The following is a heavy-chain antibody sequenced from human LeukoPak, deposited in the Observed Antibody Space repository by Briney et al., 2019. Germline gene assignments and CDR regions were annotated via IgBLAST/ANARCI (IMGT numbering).Heavy chain of an antibody. J-gene: IGHJ4*02. CDR1: AFTFSTYT. V-gene: IGHV3-33*08. CDR3: VRGVGVSRFNYLDS. D-gene: IGHD6-13*01. Sequence: GGSLRLSCVASAFTFSTYTMNWVRQAPGKGLEWVAVIWYDASNKYYADSVKGRFTISRDNSKNTLYLQMNSLRDDDTAVYYCVRGVGVSRFNYLDSWGQGTLVIVSS. CDR2: IWYDASNK.